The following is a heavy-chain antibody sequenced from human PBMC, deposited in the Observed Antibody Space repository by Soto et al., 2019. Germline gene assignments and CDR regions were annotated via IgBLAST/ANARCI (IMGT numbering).Heavy chain of an antibody. J-gene: IGHJ6*02. CDR1: GFTFSSYA. CDR3: ANLGYSYGSGYYYYGMDV. D-gene: IGHD5-18*01. CDR2: ISYDGSNK. V-gene: IGHV3-30-3*01. Sequence: GGSLRLSCAASGFTFSSYAMHWVRQAPGKGLEWVAVISYDGSNKYYADSVKGRFTISRDNSKNTLYLQMNSLRAEDTAVYYCANLGYSYGSGYYYYGMDVWGQGTTVTVSS.